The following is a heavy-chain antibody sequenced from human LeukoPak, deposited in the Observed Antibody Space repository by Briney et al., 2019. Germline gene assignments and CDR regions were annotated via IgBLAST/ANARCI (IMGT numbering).Heavy chain of an antibody. Sequence: SQTLSLTCTVSGGSISSGSYYWSWIRQPAGKGLEWIGRIYTSGSTDYDPSLKSRVTISLDTTKNQFSLNLSSVTAADTAVYYCARDAPTAYCSGGSRYFDYWGQGTLVTVSS. CDR1: GGSISSGSYY. V-gene: IGHV4-61*02. CDR3: ARDAPTAYCSGGSRYFDY. D-gene: IGHD2-15*01. J-gene: IGHJ4*02. CDR2: IYTSGST.